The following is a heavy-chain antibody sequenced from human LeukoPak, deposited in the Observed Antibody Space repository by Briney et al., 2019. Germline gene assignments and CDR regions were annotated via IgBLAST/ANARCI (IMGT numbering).Heavy chain of an antibody. V-gene: IGHV4-61*02. CDR1: GNSISSGDNY. J-gene: IGHJ6*03. D-gene: IGHD3-10*01. CDR3: ARLLRVRGSYYMDV. Sequence: SETLSLTCTVSGNSISSGDNYWSWIRQPAGKGLEWIGRIYTSGSTNYNPSLKSRVTISVDTSKNQFSLKLSSVTAADTAVYYCARLLRVRGSYYMDVWGKGTTVTISS. CDR2: IYTSGST.